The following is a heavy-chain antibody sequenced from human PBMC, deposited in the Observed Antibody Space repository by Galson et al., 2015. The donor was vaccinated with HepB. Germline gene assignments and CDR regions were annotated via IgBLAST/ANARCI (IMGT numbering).Heavy chain of an antibody. V-gene: IGHV3-48*03. CDR2: ISSSGSTI. J-gene: IGHJ3*02. D-gene: IGHD3-3*01. CDR3: ARDRITIFGVVINAFDI. Sequence: SLRLSCAASGFTFSSYEMNWVRQAPGKGLEWVSYISSSGSTIYYADSVKGRFTISRDNAKNSLYLQMNSLRAEDTAVYYCARDRITIFGVVINAFDIWGQGTMVTVSS. CDR1: GFTFSSYE.